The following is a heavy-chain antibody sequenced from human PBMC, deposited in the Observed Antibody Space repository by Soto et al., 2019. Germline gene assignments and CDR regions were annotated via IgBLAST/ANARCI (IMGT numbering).Heavy chain of an antibody. D-gene: IGHD3-3*01. CDR2: ISYDGSNK. CDR1: GFTFSSYA. Sequence: QVQLVESGGGVVQPGRSLRLSCAASGFTFSSYAMHWVRQAPGKGLEWVAVISYDGSNKYYADSVKGRFTISRDNSKNPLYLQMNSLRAEDTAVFYWARVGDDFLSCYWGDAFDIWGQGTMVTVSS. J-gene: IGHJ3*02. V-gene: IGHV3-30-3*01. CDR3: ARVGDDFLSCYWGDAFDI.